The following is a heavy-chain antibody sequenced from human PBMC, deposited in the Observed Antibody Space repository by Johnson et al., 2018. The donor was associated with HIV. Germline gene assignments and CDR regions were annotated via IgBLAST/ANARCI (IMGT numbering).Heavy chain of an antibody. CDR3: ARDQVGILWDAFDI. V-gene: IGHV3-20*04. Sequence: EVQLVESGGGVVRLGGSLRVSCTASGFNFDDYGLSWVRQVPGKGLEWVAGVNWSGISTGYADSVKGRFTISRDNSKNSLYLQMDNLRAEDTALYYCARDQVGILWDAFDIWGQGTMVTVSS. D-gene: IGHD3-10*01. J-gene: IGHJ3*02. CDR2: VNWSGIST. CDR1: GFNFDDYG.